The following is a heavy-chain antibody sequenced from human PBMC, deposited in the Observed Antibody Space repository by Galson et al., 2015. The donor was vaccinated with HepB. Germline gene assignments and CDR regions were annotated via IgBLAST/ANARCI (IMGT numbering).Heavy chain of an antibody. CDR2: IIPIFGTA. D-gene: IGHD6-19*01. CDR1: GGTFSSYA. V-gene: IGHV1-69*06. CDR3: ASQIAVAGTAGMDV. J-gene: IGHJ6*02. Sequence: SVKVSCKASGGTFSSYAISWVRQAPGQGLEWMGGIIPIFGTANYAQKFQGRVTITADKSTSTAYMELSSLRSEDTAVYYCASQIAVAGTAGMDVWGQGTTVTVSS.